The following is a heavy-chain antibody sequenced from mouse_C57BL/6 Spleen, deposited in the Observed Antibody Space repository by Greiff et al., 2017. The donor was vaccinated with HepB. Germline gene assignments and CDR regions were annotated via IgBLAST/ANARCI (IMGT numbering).Heavy chain of an antibody. CDR1: GYTFTSYW. V-gene: IGHV1-64*01. Sequence: VQLQQPGAELVKPGASVKLSCKASGYTFTSYWMHWVKQRPGQGLEWIGMIHPNSGSTNYNEKFKSKATLTVDKSSSTAYMQLSSLTSEDSAVYYCAPIYDGYYGGFDYWGQGTTLTVSS. CDR3: APIYDGYYGGFDY. CDR2: IHPNSGST. D-gene: IGHD2-3*01. J-gene: IGHJ2*01.